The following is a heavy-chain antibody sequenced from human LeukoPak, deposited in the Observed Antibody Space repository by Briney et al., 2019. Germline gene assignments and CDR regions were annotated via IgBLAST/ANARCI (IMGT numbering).Heavy chain of an antibody. J-gene: IGHJ4*02. CDR1: GGTFSSYA. CDR2: IIPILGIA. V-gene: IGHV1-69*04. CDR3: AKAGNDGPGFDY. Sequence: GSSVKVSCKASGGTFSSYAISWVRQAPGQGLEWMGRIIPILGIANYAQKFQGRVTITADKSTSTAYMELSSLRSEDTAVYYCAKAGNDGPGFDYWGQGTLVTVSS. D-gene: IGHD1-1*01.